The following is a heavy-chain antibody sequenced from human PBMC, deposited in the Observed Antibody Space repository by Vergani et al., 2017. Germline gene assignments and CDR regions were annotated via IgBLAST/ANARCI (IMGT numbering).Heavy chain of an antibody. D-gene: IGHD3-3*02. CDR1: GGSISTGNYY. V-gene: IGHV4-31*04. Sequence: QVRLQESGPRLVKPSQTLSLTCTVSGGSISTGNYYWSWIRQHPGKGLVYIGYIFYSGSTYYNPSLKSRVTISVDTSKNQFSLKLSSVTASDTAIYYCAAFLGGYYVVPGYHDFTDVWGKGTTVTVSS. CDR2: IFYSGST. CDR3: AAFLGGYYVVPGYHDFTDV. J-gene: IGHJ6*03.